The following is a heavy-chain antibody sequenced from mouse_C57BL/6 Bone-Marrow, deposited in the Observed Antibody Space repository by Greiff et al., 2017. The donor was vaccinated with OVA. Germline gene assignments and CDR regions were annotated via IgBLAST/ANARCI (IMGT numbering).Heavy chain of an antibody. D-gene: IGHD1-1*01. CDR1: GYTFTSYT. Sequence: QVQLQQSGAELARPGASVKMSCKASGYTFTSYTMHWVKQRPGQGLEWIGYINPSSGYTKYNQKFKDKATLTADKSSSTAYMQLSSLTSEDSAFYYCAPYGSGVMDYWGQGTSVTVSS. CDR3: APYGSGVMDY. J-gene: IGHJ4*01. CDR2: INPSSGYT. V-gene: IGHV1-4*01.